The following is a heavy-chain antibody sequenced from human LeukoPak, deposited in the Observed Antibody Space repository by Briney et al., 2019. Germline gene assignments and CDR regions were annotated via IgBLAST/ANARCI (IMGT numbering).Heavy chain of an antibody. J-gene: IGHJ4*02. CDR3: AGGSYGAYCFDY. CDR2: IYYSGST. Sequence: PSETLSLTCTVSGGSISSSSYYWGWIRQPPGKGLEWIGSIYYSGSTYYNPSLKSRVTISVDTSKNQFSLKLSSVTAADTAVYYCAGGSYGAYCFDYWGQGTLVTVSS. V-gene: IGHV4-39*07. D-gene: IGHD1-26*01. CDR1: GGSISSSSYY.